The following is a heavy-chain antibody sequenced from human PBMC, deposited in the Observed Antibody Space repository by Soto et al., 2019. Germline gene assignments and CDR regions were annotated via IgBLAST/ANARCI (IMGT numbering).Heavy chain of an antibody. CDR2: ISYDGSNT. CDR3: AKEGGLSGSYYISSSYYFDY. D-gene: IGHD1-26*01. V-gene: IGHV3-30*18. CDR1: GFTFSSYG. Sequence: QVQLVESGGGVVQPGRSLRLSCVASGFTFSSYGMHWVRQAPGKGLEWVAIISYDGSNTYYADSVKGRFTISRDNSKNTXYXXMNCVRAEDTSVYYCAKEGGLSGSYYISSSYYFDYWGQGTLVTVSS. J-gene: IGHJ4*02.